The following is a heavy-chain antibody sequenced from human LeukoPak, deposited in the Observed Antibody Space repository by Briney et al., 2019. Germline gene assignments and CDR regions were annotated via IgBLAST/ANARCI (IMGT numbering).Heavy chain of an antibody. D-gene: IGHD4-11*01. Sequence: GGSLRLSCAASGFTFSHFWIHWVRQAPGKGLVWVSRINSDGSDTIYADSVKGRFTSSRDNAKNILYLQMNNLRAEDTAVYYCARDPSPPSTVRAEGDYWGQGTLVTVSS. CDR2: INSDGSDT. V-gene: IGHV3-74*01. J-gene: IGHJ4*02. CDR1: GFTFSHFW. CDR3: ARDPSPPSTVRAEGDY.